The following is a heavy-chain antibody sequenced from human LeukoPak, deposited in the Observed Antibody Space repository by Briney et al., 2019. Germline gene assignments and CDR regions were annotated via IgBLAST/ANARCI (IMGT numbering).Heavy chain of an antibody. CDR3: ARGSVDIVATSFAY. V-gene: IGHV3-48*03. CDR2: ISSSGTAI. J-gene: IGHJ4*02. CDR1: GFTFSSYE. Sequence: GGSLRLSCAASGFTFSSYEMNWVRQAPGKGLEWVSYISSSGTAIYYADSVKGRFTISRDNAKNSLYLLMNSLRAEDTAVYYCARGSVDIVATSFAYWGQGTLDTVSS. D-gene: IGHD5-12*01.